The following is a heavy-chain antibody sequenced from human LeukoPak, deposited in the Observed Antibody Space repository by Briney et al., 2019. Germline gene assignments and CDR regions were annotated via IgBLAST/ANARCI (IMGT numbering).Heavy chain of an antibody. CDR1: GYSFTNYW. J-gene: IGHJ4*02. Sequence: GESPKISCKASGYSFTNYWIGWLRQMPGKGLEWMGIIYPGDSDTIYSPSFQGQVTISADKSINTAYLQWSSLRASDTAMYYCARQGTIVAGTLGTTFDYWGQGTLLTVSS. D-gene: IGHD5-12*01. CDR3: ARQGTIVAGTLGTTFDY. V-gene: IGHV5-51*01. CDR2: IYPGDSDT.